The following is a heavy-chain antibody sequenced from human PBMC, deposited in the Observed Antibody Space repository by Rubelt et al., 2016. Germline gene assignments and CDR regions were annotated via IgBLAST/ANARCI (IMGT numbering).Heavy chain of an antibody. CDR1: GGSFSDYY. D-gene: IGHD2-15*01. CDR3: ARYRVGLDY. V-gene: IGHV4-34*01. Sequence: QVQLQQWGAGLLKLSETLSLTCSVSGGSFSDYYWTWIRQPPGKGLEWIGEINHSGSINYNSSLKSRVTRSVDTSKNQFSLKLTSVTAADTAVYYCARYRVGLDYWGQGTLVTVSS. J-gene: IGHJ4*02. CDR2: INHSGSI.